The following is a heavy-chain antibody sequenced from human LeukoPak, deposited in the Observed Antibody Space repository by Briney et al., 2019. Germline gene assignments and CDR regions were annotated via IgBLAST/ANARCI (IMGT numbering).Heavy chain of an antibody. D-gene: IGHD4-17*01. CDR3: ARDQNEGYGDYFYYFDY. V-gene: IGHV3-33*08. Sequence: GGSLRLSCAASGFTFSNYGMHCVRQAPGKGLEWVAVIWYDGSNKYYVDSVKGRFTISRDNSKNTLYLQMNSLRAEDTAVYYCARDQNEGYGDYFYYFDYWGQGTLVTVSS. CDR1: GFTFSNYG. J-gene: IGHJ4*02. CDR2: IWYDGSNK.